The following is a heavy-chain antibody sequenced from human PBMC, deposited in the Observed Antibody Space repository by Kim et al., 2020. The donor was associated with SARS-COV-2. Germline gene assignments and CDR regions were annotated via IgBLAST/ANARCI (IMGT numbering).Heavy chain of an antibody. J-gene: IGHJ1*01. CDR1: GFTFSSYS. CDR3: ARDHGWFGELLPFQH. CDR2: ISSSSSYI. Sequence: GGSLRLSCAASGFTFSSYSMNWVRQAPGKGLEWVSSISSSSSYIYYADSVKGRFTISRDNAKNSLYLQMNSLRAEDTAVYYCARDHGWFGELLPFQHWGQGTLVTVSS. V-gene: IGHV3-21*01. D-gene: IGHD3-10*01.